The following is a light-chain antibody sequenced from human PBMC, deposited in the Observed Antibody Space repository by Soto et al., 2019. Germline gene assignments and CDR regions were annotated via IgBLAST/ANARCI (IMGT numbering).Light chain of an antibody. Sequence: EIVLTQSPGTLSLSPGERATLSCRASQSVRGNYLAWYQQKPGQAPRLLISGASSRASGIPDRFSGSGSGTDFTLTISRLEPEDFATYFCQQSFGVSQFTFGGGTKVEIK. V-gene: IGKV3-20*01. J-gene: IGKJ4*01. CDR3: QQSFGVSQFT. CDR2: GAS. CDR1: QSVRGNY.